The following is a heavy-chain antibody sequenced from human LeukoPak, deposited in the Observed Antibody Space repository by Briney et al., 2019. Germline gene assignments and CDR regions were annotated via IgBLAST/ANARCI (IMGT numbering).Heavy chain of an antibody. Sequence: GGSLRLSCAASGFTFSSYSMNWVRQAPGKGLEWVSSISSSSSYIYYADSVKGRFTISRDNAKNSLYLQMNSLRAEDTAVYYCAKDTFWSGYSSKGWFDPWGQRTLVTVSS. J-gene: IGHJ5*02. D-gene: IGHD3-3*01. CDR1: GFTFSSYS. CDR2: ISSSSSYI. V-gene: IGHV3-21*01. CDR3: AKDTFWSGYSSKGWFDP.